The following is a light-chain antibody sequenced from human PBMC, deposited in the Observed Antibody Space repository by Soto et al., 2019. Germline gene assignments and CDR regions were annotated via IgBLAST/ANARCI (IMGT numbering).Light chain of an antibody. CDR2: DTS. CDR3: PQHNNWPPFT. CDR1: QSVSNY. Sequence: EIVLTQSPATLSLSPGERATLSCRASQSVSNYLAWYQQKPGQAPRLLIYDTSNRATGIPARFSGSGSGTDFTLTISSLEPEDFAVYYCPQHNNWPPFTFGQGTRLEIK. J-gene: IGKJ5*01. V-gene: IGKV3-11*01.